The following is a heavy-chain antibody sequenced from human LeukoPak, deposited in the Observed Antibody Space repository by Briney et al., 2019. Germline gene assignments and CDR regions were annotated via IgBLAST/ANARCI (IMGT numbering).Heavy chain of an antibody. Sequence: SETLSLTCSVSGGSIPGHFWSWIRQPAGKGLEWIGRIYTSGSTNYNPSLKSRVTISVDTSKNQFSLKLSSVTAADTAVYYCARDIGVWGYSSGYFDYWGQGTLVTVSS. CDR1: GGSIPGHF. D-gene: IGHD6-19*01. V-gene: IGHV4-4*07. CDR3: ARDIGVWGYSSGYFDY. J-gene: IGHJ4*02. CDR2: IYTSGST.